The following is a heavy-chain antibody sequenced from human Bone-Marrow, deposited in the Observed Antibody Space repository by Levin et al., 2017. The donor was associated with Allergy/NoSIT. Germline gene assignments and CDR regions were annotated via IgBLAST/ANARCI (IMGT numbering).Heavy chain of an antibody. V-gene: IGHV5-51*01. D-gene: IGHD5-24*01. CDR2: IYPGDSDT. Sequence: GESLKISCKASGYTFSSYYIGWVRQMPGKGLEWMGVIYPGDSDTTYSPSFEGQVTVSADQSISTAYLQWTSLKASDTAIYYCARQKDGSYGMDVWGQGTTVTVSS. J-gene: IGHJ6*02. CDR1: GYTFSSYY. CDR3: ARQKDGSYGMDV.